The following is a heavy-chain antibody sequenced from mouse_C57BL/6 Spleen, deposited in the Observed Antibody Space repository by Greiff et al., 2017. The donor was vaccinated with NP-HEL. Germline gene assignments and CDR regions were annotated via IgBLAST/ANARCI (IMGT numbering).Heavy chain of an antibody. D-gene: IGHD2-1*01. CDR1: GFTFSSYA. V-gene: IGHV5-4*01. CDR2: ISDGGSYT. CDR3: ARAFYYGNPWFAY. J-gene: IGHJ3*01. Sequence: EVQVVESGGGLVKPGGSLKLSCAASGFTFSSYAMSWVRQTPEKRLEWVATISDGGSYTYYPDNVKGRFTISRDNAKNNLYLQMSHLKSEDTAMYYCARAFYYGNPWFAYWGQGGLVTVSA.